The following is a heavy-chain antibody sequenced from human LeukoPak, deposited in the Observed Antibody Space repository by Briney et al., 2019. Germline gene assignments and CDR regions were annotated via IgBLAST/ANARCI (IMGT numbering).Heavy chain of an antibody. Sequence: PGGSLRLSCAASGFTFSSCSMNWVRQAPGKGLEWVSYISSSSSTIYYADSVKVRFTISRDNAKNSLYLQMNSLTDEDTAVYYCARGMDGYGPDAFDIWGQGTMVTVSS. D-gene: IGHD5-24*01. CDR2: ISSSSSTI. CDR3: ARGMDGYGPDAFDI. CDR1: GFTFSSCS. V-gene: IGHV3-48*02. J-gene: IGHJ3*02.